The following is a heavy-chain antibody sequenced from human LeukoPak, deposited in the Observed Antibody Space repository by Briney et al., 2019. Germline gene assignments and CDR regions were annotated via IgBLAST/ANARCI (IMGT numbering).Heavy chain of an antibody. CDR1: GGSVSSGSYY. CDR3: AGAASGGGFDY. D-gene: IGHD2-15*01. V-gene: IGHV4-61*01. J-gene: IGHJ4*02. CDR2: IYYSGST. Sequence: MASETLSLTCTVSGGSVSSGSYYWSWIRQPPGKGLEWIGYIYYSGSTNYNPSLKSRVTISVDTSKNQFSLKLSSVTAADTAVYYCAGAASGGGFDYWGQGTLVTVSS.